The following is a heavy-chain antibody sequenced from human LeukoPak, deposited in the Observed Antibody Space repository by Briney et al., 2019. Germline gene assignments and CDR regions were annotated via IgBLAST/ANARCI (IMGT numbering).Heavy chain of an antibody. J-gene: IGHJ4*02. CDR1: GGSISSYY. V-gene: IGHV4-59*01. CDR2: IYYSGST. D-gene: IGHD3-22*01. CDR3: ARAGSSGYYFDY. Sequence: SETLSLTCTVSGGSISSYYWSWIRQPPGKGLEWIGYIYYSGSTNYNPSLKSRVTISVDTSKNQFSLKLSSVTAADTAVYYCARAGSSGYYFDYWGQGTLVTVSS.